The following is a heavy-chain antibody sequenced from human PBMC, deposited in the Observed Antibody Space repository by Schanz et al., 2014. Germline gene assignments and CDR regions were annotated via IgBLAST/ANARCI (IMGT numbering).Heavy chain of an antibody. J-gene: IGHJ4*02. Sequence: EVKLLESGGTLVRPGGSLRLSCAASGFTFSTYAMAWVRQAPGKGLEWVSSINTGGDSTYYADSVKGRFTISRDNAKSSLYLQMNSLRVEDTAVYYCAASSGWHPSTDYWGQGTLVTASS. CDR2: INTGGDST. CDR3: AASSGWHPSTDY. CDR1: GFTFSTYA. D-gene: IGHD6-19*01. V-gene: IGHV3-23*01.